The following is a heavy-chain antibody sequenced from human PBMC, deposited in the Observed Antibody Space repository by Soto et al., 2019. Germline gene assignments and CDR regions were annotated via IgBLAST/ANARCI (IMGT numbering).Heavy chain of an antibody. CDR2: ISGSGGST. Sequence: PGGSLRLSCAASGFTFSSYAMSWVRQAPGKGLEWVSAISGSGGSTYYADSVKGRFTISRDNSKNTLYLQMNSLRAEDTAVYYCAKDSPDIVVVVAADDAFDIWGQGTMVNVSS. V-gene: IGHV3-23*01. J-gene: IGHJ3*02. CDR1: GFTFSSYA. CDR3: AKDSPDIVVVVAADDAFDI. D-gene: IGHD2-15*01.